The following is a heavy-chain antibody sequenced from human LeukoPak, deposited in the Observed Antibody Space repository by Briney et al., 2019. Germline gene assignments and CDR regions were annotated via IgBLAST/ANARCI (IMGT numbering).Heavy chain of an antibody. J-gene: IGHJ6*02. CDR2: ISAYNGNT. Sequence: ASVRVSCKASGYTFTSYGISWVRQAPGQGLEWMGWISAYNGNTNYAQKFQGRVTMTRDTSISTAYMELSRLRSDDTAVYYCARDGGRSGMDVWGQGTTVTVSS. CDR3: ARDGGRSGMDV. V-gene: IGHV1-18*01. D-gene: IGHD3-3*01. CDR1: GYTFTSYG.